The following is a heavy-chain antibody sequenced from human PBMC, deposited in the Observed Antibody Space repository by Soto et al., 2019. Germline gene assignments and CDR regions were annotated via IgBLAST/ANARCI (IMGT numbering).Heavy chain of an antibody. CDR2: IYHSGTT. D-gene: IGHD2-21*02. CDR1: GGPISSGGYY. Sequence: SETLSLTCTVSGGPISSGGYYWSWIRQHPGKGLEWIGYIYHSGTTYYNPSLKSRVTISVDTSKIQFSLKLNSVTAADTAVYYCARDLWGYCGTDCYPLDVWGQGTTVTVSS. CDR3: ARDLWGYCGTDCYPLDV. J-gene: IGHJ6*02. V-gene: IGHV4-31*03.